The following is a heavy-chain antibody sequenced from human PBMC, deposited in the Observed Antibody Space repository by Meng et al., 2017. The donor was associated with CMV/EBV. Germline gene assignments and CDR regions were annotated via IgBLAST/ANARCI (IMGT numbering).Heavy chain of an antibody. CDR3: ARVQVRGEMATPAGY. CDR1: GYTFTGYY. CDR2: INPNSGGT. D-gene: IGHD5-24*01. V-gene: IGHV1-2*02. J-gene: IGHJ4*02. Sequence: QVQLVQAGARVKNPGVSVKVSRKASGYTFTGYYMHWVRQAPGQGLEWMGWINPNSGGTNYAQKFQGRVTMTRDTSISTAYMELSRLRSDDTAVYYCARVQVRGEMATPAGYWGQGTLVTVSS.